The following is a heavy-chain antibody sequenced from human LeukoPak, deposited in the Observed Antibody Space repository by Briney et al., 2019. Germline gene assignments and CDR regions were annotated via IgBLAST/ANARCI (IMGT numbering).Heavy chain of an antibody. CDR1: GYTFTGYY. CDR3: ARGGGGQYSSSWYYFGY. Sequence: GASVKVSCKASGYTFTGYYMHWVRQAPGQGLEWMGWINPNSGGTNYAQKFQGRVTMTRDTSISTAYMELSRLRSDDTAVYYCARGGGGQYSSSWYYFGYWGQGTLVTVSS. V-gene: IGHV1-2*02. D-gene: IGHD6-13*01. CDR2: INPNSGGT. J-gene: IGHJ4*02.